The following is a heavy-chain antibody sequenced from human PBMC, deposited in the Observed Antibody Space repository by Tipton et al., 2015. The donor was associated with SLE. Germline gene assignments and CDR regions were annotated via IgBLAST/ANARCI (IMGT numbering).Heavy chain of an antibody. CDR3: ARVGYSGTSPYYYYYMDV. D-gene: IGHD1-26*01. CDR1: DDSFSTYY. Sequence: TLSLTCTVSDDSFSTYYWSWIRQPPGGGLEWIGYIYYRGSTNYNPSLKSRVTISVETSKNQFSLNLSSVTAADTAIYYCARVGYSGTSPYYYYYMDVWGKGTTVTASS. J-gene: IGHJ6*03. V-gene: IGHV4-59*01. CDR2: IYYRGST.